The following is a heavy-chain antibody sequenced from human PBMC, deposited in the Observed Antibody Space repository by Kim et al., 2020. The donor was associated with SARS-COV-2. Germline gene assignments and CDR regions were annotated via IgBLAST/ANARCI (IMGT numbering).Heavy chain of an antibody. CDR3: ARHFVVYSYGSHLASDYYYSYYMAV. Sequence: SETLSLTCTVSGGSISSYYWSWIRQPPGKGLEWIGYIYYSGSTNYNPSLKSRVTISVDTSKNQFSLKLSSVTAADTAVYYCARHFVVYSYGSHLASDYYYSYYMAVWGTGAPVTLSS. V-gene: IGHV4-59*08. J-gene: IGHJ6*03. CDR1: GGSISSYY. CDR2: IYYSGST. D-gene: IGHD5-18*01.